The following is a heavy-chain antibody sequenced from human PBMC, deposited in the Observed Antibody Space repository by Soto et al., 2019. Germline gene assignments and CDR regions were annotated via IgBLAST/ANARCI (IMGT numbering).Heavy chain of an antibody. CDR1: VDSVSSNSAA. J-gene: IGHJ3*02. CDR2: TYYRSKWYN. Sequence: PSPTLSLTYAICVDSVSSNSAAWNWIRQSPSRGLEWLGRTYYRSKWYNDYAVSVKSRITINPDTSKNQFSLQLNSVTPEDTAVYYCARDRVAPPSNDAFDIWGQGTMVTVSS. V-gene: IGHV6-1*01. CDR3: ARDRVAPPSNDAFDI.